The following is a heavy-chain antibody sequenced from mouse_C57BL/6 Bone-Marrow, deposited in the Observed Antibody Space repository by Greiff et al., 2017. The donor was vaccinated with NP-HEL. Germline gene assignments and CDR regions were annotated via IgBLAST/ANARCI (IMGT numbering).Heavy chain of an antibody. D-gene: IGHD1-1*01. CDR2: ISNLAYSI. CDR1: GFTFSDYG. J-gene: IGHJ1*03. Sequence: EVKLVESGGGLVQPGGSLKLSCAASGFTFSDYGMAWVRQAPRKGPEWVAFISNLAYSIYYADTVTGRFTISRENAKNTLYLEMSSLRSEDTAMYYCARLPYYYGSSPWYFEVWGTGTTVTVSS. CDR3: ARLPYYYGSSPWYFEV. V-gene: IGHV5-15*01.